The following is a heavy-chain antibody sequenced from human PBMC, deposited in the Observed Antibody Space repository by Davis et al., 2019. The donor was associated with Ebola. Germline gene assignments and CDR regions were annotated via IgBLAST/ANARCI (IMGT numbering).Heavy chain of an antibody. D-gene: IGHD6-6*01. CDR2: IYYSGST. Sequence: MPSETLSLTCTVSGGSISSSSYYWGWIRQPPGKGLEWIGSIYYSGSTYYNPSLKSRVTISVDTSKNQFSLKLSSVTAADTAVYYCARGSIAARPGYYYGMDVWGQGTTVTVSS. V-gene: IGHV4-39*01. J-gene: IGHJ6*02. CDR3: ARGSIAARPGYYYGMDV. CDR1: GGSISSSSYY.